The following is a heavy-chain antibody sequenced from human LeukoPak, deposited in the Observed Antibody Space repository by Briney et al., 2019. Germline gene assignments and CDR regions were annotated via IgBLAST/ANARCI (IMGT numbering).Heavy chain of an antibody. Sequence: GGSLRLSCAASGFTFSSYGMHWVRQAPGKGLEWVAVIWYDGSNKYYADSVKGRFTISRDNSKNTPYLQMNSLRAEDTAVYYCARDLRRYSSGWYSGYWGQGTLVTVSS. J-gene: IGHJ4*02. CDR1: GFTFSSYG. CDR2: IWYDGSNK. D-gene: IGHD6-19*01. V-gene: IGHV3-33*01. CDR3: ARDLRRYSSGWYSGY.